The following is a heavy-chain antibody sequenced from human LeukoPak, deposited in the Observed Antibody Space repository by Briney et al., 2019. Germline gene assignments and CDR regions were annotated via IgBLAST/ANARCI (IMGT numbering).Heavy chain of an antibody. J-gene: IGHJ4*02. CDR2: ISGSGGST. D-gene: IGHD5-12*01. CDR3: AKVGYSGYDYVYYFDY. Sequence: PGGSLRLSCAASGFTFSSYAMSWVRQAPGKGLEWVSAISGSGGSTYYADSVKGRFTISRDNSKNTLYLQMNSLRAEDTAVYYCAKVGYSGYDYVYYFDYWGQGTLVTVSS. CDR1: GFTFSSYA. V-gene: IGHV3-23*01.